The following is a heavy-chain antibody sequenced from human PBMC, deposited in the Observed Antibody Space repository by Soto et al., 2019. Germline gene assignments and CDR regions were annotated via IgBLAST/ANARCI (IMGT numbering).Heavy chain of an antibody. CDR2: IIPILGIA. Sequence: GASVKVSCKASGGTFSSYTISRVRQAPGQGLEWMGRIIPILGIANYAQKFQGRVTITADKSTSTAYMELSSLRSEDTAVYYCARLVRGVISFDYWGQGTLVTVSS. D-gene: IGHD3-10*01. CDR3: ARLVRGVISFDY. CDR1: GGTFSSYT. V-gene: IGHV1-69*02. J-gene: IGHJ4*02.